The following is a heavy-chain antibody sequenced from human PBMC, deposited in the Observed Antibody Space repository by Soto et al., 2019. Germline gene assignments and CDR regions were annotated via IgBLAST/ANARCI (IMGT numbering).Heavy chain of an antibody. V-gene: IGHV3-21*01. CDR3: AQGGGQLVHGFDY. D-gene: IGHD6-6*01. CDR2: ISGSSSYM. J-gene: IGHJ4*02. CDR1: GFTFSSCS. Sequence: EVQLVESGGGLVKPGGSLRLSCAASGFTFSSCSMNWVRQAPGKGLEWVSSISGSSSYMYYADSVKGPFTTSTNNSQNPLCLQMKSVSAEDTAVYSCAQGGGQLVHGFDYWGQGTLVTVSS.